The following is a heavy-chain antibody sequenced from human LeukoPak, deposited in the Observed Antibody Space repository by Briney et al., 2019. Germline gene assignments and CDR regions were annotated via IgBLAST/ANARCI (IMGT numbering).Heavy chain of an antibody. J-gene: IGHJ4*02. CDR1: GFTFSSYG. Sequence: GGSLRLSCAASGFTFSSYGMHWVRQAPDKGLEWVAFIRYDGSNKYYADSVKGRFTISRDNSKNTLYLQMNRLRAEDTAVYYCARFIAAPYYFDYWGRGTLVTVSS. D-gene: IGHD6-13*01. CDR2: IRYDGSNK. CDR3: ARFIAAPYYFDY. V-gene: IGHV3-30*02.